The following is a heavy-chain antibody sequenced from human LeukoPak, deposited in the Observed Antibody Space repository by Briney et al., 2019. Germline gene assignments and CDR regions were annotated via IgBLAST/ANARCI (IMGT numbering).Heavy chain of an antibody. CDR1: GFTFGDYA. V-gene: IGHV3-49*04. CDR2: IRSKAYGGTT. Sequence: GGSLRLSCTASGFTFGDYAMSWVRQAPGKGLEWVGFIRSKAYGGTTEYAASVKGRFTISRDDSKSIAYLQMNSLKTEDTAVYYCTRPIAAAGTDYWGQGTLVTVSS. D-gene: IGHD6-13*01. J-gene: IGHJ4*02. CDR3: TRPIAAAGTDY.